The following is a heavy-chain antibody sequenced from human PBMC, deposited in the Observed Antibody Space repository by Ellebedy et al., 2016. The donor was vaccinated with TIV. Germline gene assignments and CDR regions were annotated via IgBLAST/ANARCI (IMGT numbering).Heavy chain of an antibody. CDR1: GGSISSSSYY. CDR3: ARVRRETDAFDI. Sequence: SETLSLTXTVSGGSISSSSYYWGWIRQPPGKGLEWIGSIYYSGSTYYNPSLKSRVTISVDTSKNQFSLKLSSVTAADTAVYYCARVRRETDAFDIWGQGTMVTVSS. J-gene: IGHJ3*02. D-gene: IGHD6-25*01. CDR2: IYYSGST. V-gene: IGHV4-39*07.